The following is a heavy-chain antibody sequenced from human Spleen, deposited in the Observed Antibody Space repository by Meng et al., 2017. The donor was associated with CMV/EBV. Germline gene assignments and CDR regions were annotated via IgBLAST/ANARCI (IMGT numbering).Heavy chain of an antibody. J-gene: IGHJ6*02. Sequence: ASVKVSCKASGYTITSYGISWVRQAPGQGLEWMGWISPNKGNTNYAQKFHGRVTMTTNTSTSTAYMELRSLRSDDTAVYYCARHLGSYYYGMDVWGQGTTVTVSS. CDR1: GYTITSYG. V-gene: IGHV1-18*01. CDR2: ISPNKGNT. D-gene: IGHD3-10*01. CDR3: ARHLGSYYYGMDV.